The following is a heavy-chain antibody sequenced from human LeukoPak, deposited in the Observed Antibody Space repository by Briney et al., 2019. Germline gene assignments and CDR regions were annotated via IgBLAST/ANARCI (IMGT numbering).Heavy chain of an antibody. J-gene: IGHJ3*02. CDR2: ISSSSYSYI. CDR3: ARDQGYYTGGSWYSDRGVDAFDI. V-gene: IGHV3-21*01. Sequence: GRSLRLSCAASGFTFSNYSMNWVRQAPGKGLEWVSSISSSSYSYIYYADSVKGRFTISIDNAKNSLYLQMNSLRAEDTAVYYCARDQGYYTGGSWYSDRGVDAFDIWGQGTMVTVSS. D-gene: IGHD2-15*01. CDR1: GFTFSNYS.